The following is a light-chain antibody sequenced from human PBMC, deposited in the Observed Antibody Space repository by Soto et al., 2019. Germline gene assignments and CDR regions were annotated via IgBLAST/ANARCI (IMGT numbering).Light chain of an antibody. CDR3: AACDDNLNGPL. Sequence: QSALTQPPSLSGTPGRRVTIPCSGSNSNIGRYSVNWYQHFPGTAPKILIYSDNERPSGVPARFSGSKSGTSASLAISGLQSEDEAEYYCAACDDNLNGPLFGGGTKLTVL. CDR1: NSNIGRYS. CDR2: SDN. V-gene: IGLV1-44*01. J-gene: IGLJ3*02.